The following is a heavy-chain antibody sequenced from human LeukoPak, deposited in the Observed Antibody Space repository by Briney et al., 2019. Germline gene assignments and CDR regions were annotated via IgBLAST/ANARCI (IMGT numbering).Heavy chain of an antibody. D-gene: IGHD2-15*01. CDR3: ARGKVVAAATFDY. CDR1: GASISSGSNY. J-gene: IGHJ4*02. Sequence: SETLSLTCSVSGASISSGSNYWGWIRQPPGKTLEWIGSIYSSGSTYYNSSLQSRVIIILDTPKNHFSLTLSSVTAADTAVYYCARGKVVAAATFDYWGQGTLVTVSS. V-gene: IGHV4-39*07. CDR2: IYSSGST.